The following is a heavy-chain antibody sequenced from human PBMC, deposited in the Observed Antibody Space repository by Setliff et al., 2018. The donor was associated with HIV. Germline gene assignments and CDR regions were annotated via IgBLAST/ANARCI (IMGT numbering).Heavy chain of an antibody. CDR3: ARAWTYYYGSGSYRRLDYYYYYMDV. Sequence: ASVKVSCKASGYTFTSYGISWVRQAPGQGLEWMGWISAYNGNTNYAQKLQGRVTMTTDTSTSTAYVELRSLRSDDTAVYYCARAWTYYYGSGSYRRLDYYYYYMDVWGKGTTVTVSS. CDR2: ISAYNGNT. V-gene: IGHV1-18*01. J-gene: IGHJ6*03. D-gene: IGHD3-10*01. CDR1: GYTFTSYG.